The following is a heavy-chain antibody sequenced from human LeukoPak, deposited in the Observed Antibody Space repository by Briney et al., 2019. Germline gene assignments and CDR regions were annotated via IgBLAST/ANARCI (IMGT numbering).Heavy chain of an antibody. J-gene: IGHJ6*03. CDR1: GYTFTGYY. Sequence: ASVKVSCKASGYTFTGYYMHWVRQAPGQGLEWMGWINPNSGGTNYAQKFQGRVTMTRDTSISTAYMELSRLRSDDTAVYYCARGGPDIVLMVYAIQNYYYYYMDVWGKGTTVTVSS. CDR2: INPNSGGT. V-gene: IGHV1-2*02. D-gene: IGHD2-8*01. CDR3: ARGGPDIVLMVYAIQNYYYYYMDV.